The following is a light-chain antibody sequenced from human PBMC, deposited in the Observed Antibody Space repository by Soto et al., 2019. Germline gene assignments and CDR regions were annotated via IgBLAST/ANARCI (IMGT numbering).Light chain of an antibody. CDR1: QSVSSY. CDR3: QQRSNWAVT. V-gene: IGKV3-11*01. J-gene: IGKJ1*01. CDR2: DAS. Sequence: EIVLTQSPATLSLSPGERATLSCRASQSVSSYLAWYQQKPGQAPRLLIYDASSRATGIPARFSGSGSGKEFTLTISSLEPEDFAVYYCQQRSNWAVTFGQGTRVEIK.